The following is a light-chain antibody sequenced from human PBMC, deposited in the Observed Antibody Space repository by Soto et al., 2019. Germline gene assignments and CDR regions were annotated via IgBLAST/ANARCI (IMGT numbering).Light chain of an antibody. J-gene: IGLJ3*02. CDR2: EVS. V-gene: IGLV2-14*01. Sequence: QSVLTQPPSASGSPGQSVTIPCTGTYSDIGAYNYVSWYQQRPGEAPKLIIYEVSDRPSGVSTRFSASKSGNTASLTISGLQAEDEADYYCSSYSTTTTPQWVFGGGTKLTVL. CDR3: SSYSTTTTPQWV. CDR1: YSDIGAYNY.